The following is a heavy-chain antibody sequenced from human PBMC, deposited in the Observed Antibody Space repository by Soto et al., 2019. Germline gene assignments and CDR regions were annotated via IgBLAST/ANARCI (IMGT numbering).Heavy chain of an antibody. CDR2: INHSGST. CDR1: GEYISTDY. J-gene: IGHJ4*02. V-gene: IGHV4-34*01. CDR3: AREKITGLFDY. Sequence: PSETMYLPCTVSGEYISTDYRRWIRQSPGKGLEWIGEINHSGSTNYNPSLKSRVTISVDTSKNQFSLKLTSVTAADTAVYYCAREKITGLFDYWGQGTLVTVSS. D-gene: IGHD2-8*02.